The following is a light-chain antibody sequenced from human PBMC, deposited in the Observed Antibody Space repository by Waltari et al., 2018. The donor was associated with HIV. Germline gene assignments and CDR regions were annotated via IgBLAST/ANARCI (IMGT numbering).Light chain of an antibody. CDR1: SSDVGSYNL. J-gene: IGLJ3*02. Sequence: QSALTKPSSVSGSPGQSITISCTGSSSDVGSYNLVSWYQQHPVKAPKLMIYECIKRPSGVPYRFSSSKSGNTASLTISGLQAEDEADYYCCSYAGSINWVFGGGTKLTVL. V-gene: IGLV2-23*01. CDR2: ECI. CDR3: CSYAGSINWV.